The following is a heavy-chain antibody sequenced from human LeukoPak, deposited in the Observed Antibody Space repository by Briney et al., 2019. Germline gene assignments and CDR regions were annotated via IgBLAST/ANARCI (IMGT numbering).Heavy chain of an antibody. CDR1: GGSISSGGYY. J-gene: IGHJ4*02. CDR3: ERASSGSYLLDDY. CDR2: IYYSGST. Sequence: SETLSLTCTVSGGSISSGGYYWGWIRQHPGKGLEWIGYIYYSGSTYYNPSLKSRVTISVDTSKNQFSLKLSSVTAADTAVYYCERASSGSYLLDDYWGQGTLVTVSS. V-gene: IGHV4-31*03. D-gene: IGHD1-26*01.